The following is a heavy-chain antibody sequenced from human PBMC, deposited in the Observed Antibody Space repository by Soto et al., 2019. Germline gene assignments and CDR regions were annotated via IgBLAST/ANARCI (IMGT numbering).Heavy chain of an antibody. CDR3: ATGIAVALDAFDI. J-gene: IGHJ3*02. D-gene: IGHD6-19*01. V-gene: IGHV1-24*01. Sequence: ASVKVSCKASGGTFSGYAISWVRQAPGKGLEWMGGFDPEDGETIYAQKFQGRVTMTEDTSTDTAYMELSSLRSEDTAVYYCATGIAVALDAFDIWGQGTMVTVSS. CDR1: GGTFSGYA. CDR2: FDPEDGET.